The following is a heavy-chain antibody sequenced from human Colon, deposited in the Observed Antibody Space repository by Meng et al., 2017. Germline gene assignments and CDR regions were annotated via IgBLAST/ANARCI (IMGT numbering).Heavy chain of an antibody. CDR3: ARGVDWAKSGNF. CDR2: IHPCGST. V-gene: IGHV4-34*01. J-gene: IGHJ4*02. Sequence: QVPLVQVGAGLLKPSWTLSLTCAVYGGSFRDYYWTWISQPPGKGLEWVGEIHPCGSTYYSPSLQSRVTTTQDTSKNQFSLTLSSMTAADTAVYYCARGVDWAKSGNFWGQGTMVTVSS. D-gene: IGHD3-9*01. CDR1: GGSFRDYY.